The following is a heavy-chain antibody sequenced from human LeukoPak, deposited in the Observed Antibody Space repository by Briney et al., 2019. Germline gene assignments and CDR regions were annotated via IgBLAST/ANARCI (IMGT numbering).Heavy chain of an antibody. Sequence: GESLKISCKGSGYSLTSYWIGWVRQMPGKGLEWMGIIYPGDSDTRYSPSFQGQVTISADKSISTAYLQWSSLKASDTAMYYCATGYYYDSSGYYSYLGGFDYWGQGTLVTVSS. CDR3: ATGYYYDSSGYYSYLGGFDY. CDR1: GYSLTSYW. D-gene: IGHD3-22*01. CDR2: IYPGDSDT. V-gene: IGHV5-51*01. J-gene: IGHJ4*02.